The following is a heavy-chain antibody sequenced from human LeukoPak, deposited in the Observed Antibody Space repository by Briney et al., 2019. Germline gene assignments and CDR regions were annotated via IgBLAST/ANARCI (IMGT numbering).Heavy chain of an antibody. V-gene: IGHV4-59*01. J-gene: IGHJ3*02. Sequence: PSETLSLTCTVSGGSISIYYWSWIRQPPGKGLEWIGYIYYSGSTNCNPSLKSRVTISVDTSKNQFSLKLSSVTAADKAVYYCERDSSWYWNDAFDIWGQGTMVTVSS. D-gene: IGHD6-13*01. CDR1: GGSISIYY. CDR2: IYYSGST. CDR3: ERDSSWYWNDAFDI.